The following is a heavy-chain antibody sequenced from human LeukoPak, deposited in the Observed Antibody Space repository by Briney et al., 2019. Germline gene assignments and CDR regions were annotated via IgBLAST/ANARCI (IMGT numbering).Heavy chain of an antibody. CDR1: GFTLTSYW. CDR2: VNSDGSST. Sequence: GGSLRLSCAASGFTLTSYWMHWVRQAPGKGLVWVSRVNSDGSSTTYADSVKGRFTISRDNAKNTLYLQMNSLRAEDTAVYYCARGRYYGMDVWGQGTTVTVSS. CDR3: ARGRYYGMDV. J-gene: IGHJ6*02. V-gene: IGHV3-74*01.